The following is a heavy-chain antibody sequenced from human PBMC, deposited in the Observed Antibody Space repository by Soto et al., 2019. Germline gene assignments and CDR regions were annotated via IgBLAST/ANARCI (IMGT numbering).Heavy chain of an antibody. D-gene: IGHD3-9*01. CDR1: GFSLSTSGVG. CDR3: ARHIPSGYNDAFDI. J-gene: IGHJ3*02. CDR2: IYWDDDE. V-gene: IGHV2-5*02. Sequence: QITLKESGPTLVKPTQTLTLTCTFSGFSLSTSGVGVGWIRQPPGKALEWVTLIYWDDDERYSPSLKSRITITKDTSKSQVVLTMSNMDPVDTGTYYCARHIPSGYNDAFDIWGQGTMVTVSS.